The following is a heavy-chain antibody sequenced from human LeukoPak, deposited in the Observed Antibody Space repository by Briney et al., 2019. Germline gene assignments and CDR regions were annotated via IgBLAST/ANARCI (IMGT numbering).Heavy chain of an antibody. V-gene: IGHV1-2*02. D-gene: IGHD3-3*01. J-gene: IGHJ4*02. CDR3: AKDGTRYGLWSGYWYLDY. CDR1: GYTFTGYY. Sequence: ASVKVSCKASGYTFTGYYIHWVRQAPGKGPEWMGWINPNSGDTYYAQKFQGRITMTRDTSITTAYMELSSLRSDDTAVYYCAKDGTRYGLWSGYWYLDYWGQGTLVTVSS. CDR2: INPNSGDT.